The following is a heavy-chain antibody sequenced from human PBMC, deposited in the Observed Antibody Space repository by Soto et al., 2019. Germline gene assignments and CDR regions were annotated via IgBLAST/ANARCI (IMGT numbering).Heavy chain of an antibody. Sequence: QVQLVQSGAEVKRPGSSVKVSCKASGDTFAFHSINWVRQAPGLGLEWMGRINPILSMSNYAQRFQGRVTMTADKSTSTAYMGLSSLRSEDTAIYYCATSYGSGYRAFDYWGKGALVTVSS. J-gene: IGHJ4*02. CDR2: INPILSMS. D-gene: IGHD3-10*01. CDR3: ATSYGSGYRAFDY. CDR1: GDTFAFHS. V-gene: IGHV1-69*02.